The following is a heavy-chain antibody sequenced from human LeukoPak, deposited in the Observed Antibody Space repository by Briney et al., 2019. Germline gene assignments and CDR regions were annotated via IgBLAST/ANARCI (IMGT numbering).Heavy chain of an antibody. CDR3: ARDLYASGNYRSYWYFDL. J-gene: IGHJ2*01. CDR1: GGSISSYY. V-gene: IGHV4-59*01. CDR2: IYYNGST. Sequence: SETLSLTCTVSGGSISSYYWSWIRQPPGKGLEWIGYIYYNGSTNYNPSLKSRVTILVDTSKKQFSLKLNSVTAADTAVYYCARDLYASGNYRSYWYFDLWGRGTLVTVSS. D-gene: IGHD3-10*01.